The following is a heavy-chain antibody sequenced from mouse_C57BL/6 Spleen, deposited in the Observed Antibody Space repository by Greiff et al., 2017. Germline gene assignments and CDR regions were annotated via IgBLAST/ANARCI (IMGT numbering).Heavy chain of an antibody. CDR3: ARWTTVVYFDY. Sequence: EVQLQESGPGLVKPSQSLSLTCSVTGYSITSGYYWNWIRQFPGNKLEWMGYISYDGSNNYNPSLKNRISITRDTSKNQFFLKLNSVTTEDTATYYCARWTTVVYFDYWGQGTTLTVSS. J-gene: IGHJ2*01. V-gene: IGHV3-6*01. CDR1: GYSITSGYY. D-gene: IGHD1-1*01. CDR2: ISYDGSN.